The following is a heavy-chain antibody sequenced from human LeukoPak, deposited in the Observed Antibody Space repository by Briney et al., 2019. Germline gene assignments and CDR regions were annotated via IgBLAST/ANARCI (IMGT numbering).Heavy chain of an antibody. V-gene: IGHV1-2*02. J-gene: IGHJ4*02. CDR1: GYTFTVYY. CDR2: INPNSGGT. D-gene: IGHD6-13*01. CDR3: AGIAAADLPDY. Sequence: ASVTVSCTASGYTFTVYYMHWVRQAPGQGLEWMGWINPNSGGTNYAQKFQGRVTMTRDTSISTAYMELSRLRSDDTAVYYCAGIAAADLPDYWGQGTLVTVPS.